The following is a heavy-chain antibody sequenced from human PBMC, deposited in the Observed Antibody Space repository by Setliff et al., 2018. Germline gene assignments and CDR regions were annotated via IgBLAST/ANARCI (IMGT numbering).Heavy chain of an antibody. CDR2: IDYTGNT. CDR1: GGSISTDHYY. J-gene: IGHJ4*02. D-gene: IGHD3-3*01. CDR3: ASGGAGFFTSGR. V-gene: IGHV4-39*07. Sequence: SETLSLTCTASGGSISTDHYYWGWIRQPPGKGLEWVGSIDYTGNTWHNPSLKSRVTISVDASKNQFSLKLNSVTAADTAVYYCASGGAGFFTSGRWGQGTLVTVSS.